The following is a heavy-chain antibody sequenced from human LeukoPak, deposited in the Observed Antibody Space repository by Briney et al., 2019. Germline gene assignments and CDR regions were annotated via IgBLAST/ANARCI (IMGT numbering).Heavy chain of an antibody. CDR1: GDSVSNGNYY. CDR2: IYYTGKT. CDR3: ARPQNYYGSGDY. V-gene: IGHV4-61*03. D-gene: IGHD3-10*01. J-gene: IGHJ4*02. Sequence: PSETLSLTCTVSGDSVSNGNYYWSWLRQPPGKALERIGYIYYTGKTYYNPSLEGRVTILVDTSRNHFSVKLSSVTAADTAVYYCARPQNYYGSGDYWSQGTLVTVSS.